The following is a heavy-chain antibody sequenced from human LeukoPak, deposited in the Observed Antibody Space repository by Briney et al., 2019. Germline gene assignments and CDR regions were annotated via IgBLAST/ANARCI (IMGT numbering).Heavy chain of an antibody. V-gene: IGHV3-21*06. J-gene: IGHJ3*02. CDR2: ISSSSSYI. Sequence: GGSLRLSCAASGFTFSSYSMNWVRQAPGKGLEWVSSISSSSSYIYYADSVKGRFTISRDNAKNSLYLQMNSLRAEDTAVYYCARDWRDSSGKFPNDAFDIWGQGTMATVSS. CDR1: GFTFSSYS. CDR3: ARDWRDSSGKFPNDAFDI. D-gene: IGHD3-22*01.